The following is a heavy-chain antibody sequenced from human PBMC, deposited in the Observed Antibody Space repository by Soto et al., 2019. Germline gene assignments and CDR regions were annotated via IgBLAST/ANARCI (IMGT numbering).Heavy chain of an antibody. V-gene: IGHV3-15*01. CDR3: TSSVAHSSSWFI. CDR2: IKRKTDGGTT. CDR1: GFTFSNYD. J-gene: IGHJ3*02. D-gene: IGHD6-13*01. Sequence: GGSLRLSCAASGFTFSNYDMSWVRQAPGKGLEWVSCIKRKTDGGTTDYAEPVKGRFTISREDSKNTLYLQMNSLKTEDTAVYYCTSSVAHSSSWFIWGQGTMVPVSS.